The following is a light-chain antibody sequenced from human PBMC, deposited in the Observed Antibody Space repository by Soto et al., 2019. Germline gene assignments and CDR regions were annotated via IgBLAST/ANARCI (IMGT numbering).Light chain of an antibody. V-gene: IGKV1-6*01. CDR1: QGIRND. CDR2: AAS. J-gene: IGKJ1*01. Sequence: AIQMTQSPSSLSASVGDRVTITCRASQGIRNDLGWYQQKPGKAPKLLIYAASSLQSGVPSRFSGSGSGTDFTRHISSLQPEDFATYYCLQDYDYPLTFGQGAKVEIK. CDR3: LQDYDYPLT.